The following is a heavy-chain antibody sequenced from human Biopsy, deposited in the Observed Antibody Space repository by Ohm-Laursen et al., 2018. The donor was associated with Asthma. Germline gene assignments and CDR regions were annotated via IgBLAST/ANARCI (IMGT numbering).Heavy chain of an antibody. V-gene: IGHV3-30*18. D-gene: IGHD1-26*01. CDR3: AKDVFPGWELRRGPDY. Sequence: SLRLSCSAPGFTFSNYGMHWVRQAPGRGLDWVAVISFDGSNKNYTDSVKGRFTISRDNSRNTLHLQMNSLRAEDTAVYYCAKDVFPGWELRRGPDYWGQGTLVTVSS. J-gene: IGHJ4*02. CDR1: GFTFSNYG. CDR2: ISFDGSNK.